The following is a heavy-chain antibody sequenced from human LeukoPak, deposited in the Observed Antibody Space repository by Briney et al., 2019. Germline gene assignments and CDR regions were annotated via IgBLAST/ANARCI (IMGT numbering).Heavy chain of an antibody. CDR3: VKPLKGVRFLEWLFTHAFDI. CDR1: GFTFSSYA. Sequence: GGSLRLSCAASGFTFSSYAMSWVRQAPGKGLEWVSAISGSGGSTYYADSVKGRFAISRDNSKNTLYLQMNSLRAEDTAVYYCVKPLKGVRFLEWLFTHAFDIWGQGTMVTVSS. D-gene: IGHD3-3*01. V-gene: IGHV3-23*01. CDR2: ISGSGGST. J-gene: IGHJ3*02.